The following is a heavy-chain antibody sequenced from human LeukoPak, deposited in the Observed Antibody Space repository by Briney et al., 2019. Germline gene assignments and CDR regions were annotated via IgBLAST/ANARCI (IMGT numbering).Heavy chain of an antibody. D-gene: IGHD2-2*01. V-gene: IGHV3-48*02. J-gene: IGHJ4*02. Sequence: GGSLRLSCAVSGFTFSYYSMNWVRQAPGKGLEWVADISSSGSTTYYADSVKGRFTVSRDNAKNSLYLQMSSLRDEDTAVYYCAFRPLGDCSSSTCYAFDYWGRGTLVTVSS. CDR1: GFTFSYYS. CDR3: AFRPLGDCSSSTCYAFDY. CDR2: ISSSGSTT.